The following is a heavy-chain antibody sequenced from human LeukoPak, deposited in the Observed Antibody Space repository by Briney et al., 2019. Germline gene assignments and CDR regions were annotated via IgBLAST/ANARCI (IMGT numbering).Heavy chain of an antibody. Sequence: SETLSLTCTVSGGSISSYYWSWIRQPPGKGLEWIGYIYYSGSTNYNPSLKSRVTISVDTSKNQFSLKLSSVTAADTAVYYCARQLGYCSSTSCQGQFDPWGQGTLVTVSS. CDR1: GGSISSYY. J-gene: IGHJ5*02. V-gene: IGHV4-59*01. CDR2: IYYSGST. CDR3: ARQLGYCSSTSCQGQFDP. D-gene: IGHD2-2*01.